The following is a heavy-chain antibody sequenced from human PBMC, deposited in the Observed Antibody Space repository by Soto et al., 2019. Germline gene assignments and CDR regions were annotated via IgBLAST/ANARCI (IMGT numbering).Heavy chain of an antibody. J-gene: IGHJ6*02. CDR3: ARSPLYYDSLAGYSYYYGMDV. D-gene: IGHD3-9*01. CDR1: GYSFTSYW. V-gene: IGHV5-51*01. CDR2: IYPGDSDT. Sequence: PGESLKISCKGSGYSFTSYWIGLVRQMPGKGLELMGIIYPGDSDTRYSPSFQGKVTISADNSISTAYLQWSSLKASDTAMDYCARSPLYYDSLAGYSYYYGMDVGGQGTTVTVSS.